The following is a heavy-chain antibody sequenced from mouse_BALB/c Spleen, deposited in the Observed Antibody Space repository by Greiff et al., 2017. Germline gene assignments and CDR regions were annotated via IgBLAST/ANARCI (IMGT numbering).Heavy chain of an antibody. V-gene: IGHV1S34*01. CDR3: ARGPYYRYDGGYYYAMDY. J-gene: IGHJ4*01. D-gene: IGHD2-14*01. Sequence: LVKTGASVKISCKASGYSFTGYYMHWVKQSHGKSLEWIGYISCYNGATSYNQKFKGKATFTVDTSSSTAYMQFNSLTSEDSAVYYCARGPYYRYDGGYYYAMDYWGQGTSVTVSS. CDR2: ISCYNGAT. CDR1: GYSFTGYY.